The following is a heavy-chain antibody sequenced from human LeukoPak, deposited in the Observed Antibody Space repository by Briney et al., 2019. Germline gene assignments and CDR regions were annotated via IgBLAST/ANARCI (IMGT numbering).Heavy chain of an antibody. CDR2: ISYDGTDK. J-gene: IGHJ5*01. CDR1: GFTFSRYG. CDR3: AKEVVLNWFDS. D-gene: IGHD2-8*02. V-gene: IGHV3-30*18. Sequence: GGSLRLSCAAPGFTFSRYGMHWVRQAPGKGVEWVAVISYDGTDKYYADSVEGRFTISRDNSKNTLSLQMNSLRAEDTAVYYCAKEVVLNWFDSWGQGTLVTVSS.